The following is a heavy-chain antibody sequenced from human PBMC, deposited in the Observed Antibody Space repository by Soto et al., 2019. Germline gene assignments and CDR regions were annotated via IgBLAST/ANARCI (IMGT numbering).Heavy chain of an antibody. V-gene: IGHV1-8*01. CDR2: MNTNSGNT. CDR1: GYTFTSYD. J-gene: IGHJ4*02. D-gene: IGHD3-10*01. Sequence: ASVKVSCKASGYTFTSYDINWVRQATGQGLEWMGWMNTNSGNTGYAQKFQGRVTMTRNTSISTAYMELSSLRSEDTAVYYCARGPILLWFGELYFDYWGQGTLVTVSS. CDR3: ARGPILLWFGELYFDY.